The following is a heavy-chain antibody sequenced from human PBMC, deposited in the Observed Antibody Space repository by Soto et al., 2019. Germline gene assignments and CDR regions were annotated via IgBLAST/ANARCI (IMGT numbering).Heavy chain of an antibody. V-gene: IGHV4-61*01. D-gene: IGHD3-16*01. CDR2: LYFTVST. CDR1: GGSVSGGSYY. CDR3: ARMSMMTQLDY. Sequence: SETLSLTCSVSGGSVSGGSYYWSWIRQTPTRGLEFIGYLYFTVSTNYNPSLKSRVSISRDTSKNQFSLNLRSVTAADTAVYYCARMSMMTQLDYWGQRTLVTVSS. J-gene: IGHJ4*02.